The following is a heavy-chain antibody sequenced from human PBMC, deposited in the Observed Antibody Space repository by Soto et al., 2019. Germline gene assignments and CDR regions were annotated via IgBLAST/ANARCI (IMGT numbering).Heavy chain of an antibody. V-gene: IGHV1-69*13. CDR3: ARDIILTGYSYYMDV. CDR2: IIPIFGTA. D-gene: IGHD3-9*01. CDR1: GGTFSSYA. J-gene: IGHJ6*03. Sequence: ASVKVSCKASGGTFSSYAISWVRQAPGQGLEWMGGIIPIFGTANYAQKFQGRVTITADESTSTAYVELSSLRSEDTAVYYCARDIILTGYSYYMDVWGKGTTVTVSS.